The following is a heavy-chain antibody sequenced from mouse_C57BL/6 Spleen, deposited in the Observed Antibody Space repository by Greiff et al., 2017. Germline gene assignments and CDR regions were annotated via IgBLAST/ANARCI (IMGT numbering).Heavy chain of an antibody. Sequence: EVKLLESGAELVQSGASVKLSCTASGFNIKDYYMHWVQQRTEQGLEWIGRIDPEDGETTYAPKFPGKATITVDTSSHTAYLQLSSLTSEDTAVSYCASTSPSYYYGSRSYWYFDVWGTGTTVTVSS. CDR1: GFNIKDYY. CDR3: ASTSPSYYYGSRSYWYFDV. J-gene: IGHJ1*03. D-gene: IGHD1-1*01. CDR2: IDPEDGET. V-gene: IGHV14-2*01.